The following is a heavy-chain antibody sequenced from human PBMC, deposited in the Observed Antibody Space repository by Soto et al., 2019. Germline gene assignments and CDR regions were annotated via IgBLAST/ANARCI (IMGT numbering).Heavy chain of an antibody. J-gene: IGHJ4*02. CDR3: AKDMSYFDY. D-gene: IGHD3-16*01. Sequence: QVQLVESGGGVVQPGRSLRLSCAASGFTFSSYGMHWVRQAPGKGLEWVAVISYDGSNKYYADSVKGRFTISRDNSKNTLYLQMNSLRAEDTAVYYCAKDMSYFDYWGQGTLVTVSS. CDR2: ISYDGSNK. V-gene: IGHV3-30*18. CDR1: GFTFSSYG.